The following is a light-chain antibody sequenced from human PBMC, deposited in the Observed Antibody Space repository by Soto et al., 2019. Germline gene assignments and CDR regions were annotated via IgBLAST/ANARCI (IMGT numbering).Light chain of an antibody. V-gene: IGKV3-15*01. Sequence: EIVVTQSPGILSVSPGDRATLSCRASQSVGRNLAWYQQKRGQAPTLLIYAASTRATGIPARFTGSGSGTDFTLTISSLQSEDFEVYYCQEYSKWPLFTFGPGTRVDIK. J-gene: IGKJ3*01. CDR3: QEYSKWPLFT. CDR1: QSVGRN. CDR2: AAS.